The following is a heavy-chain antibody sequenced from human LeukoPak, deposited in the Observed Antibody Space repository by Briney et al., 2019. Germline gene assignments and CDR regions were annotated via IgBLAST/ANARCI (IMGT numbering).Heavy chain of an antibody. CDR3: ATSATRATMVRGVIRRNWFDP. J-gene: IGHJ5*02. CDR2: MNPNSGNT. V-gene: IGHV1-8*01. Sequence: ASVKVSSKASGYTFTSYDINWVRQATGQGLEWMGWMNPNSGNTGYAQKFQGRVTMTRNTSISTAYMELSSLRSEDTAVYYCATSATRATMVRGVIRRNWFDPWGQGTLVTVSS. CDR1: GYTFTSYD. D-gene: IGHD3-10*01.